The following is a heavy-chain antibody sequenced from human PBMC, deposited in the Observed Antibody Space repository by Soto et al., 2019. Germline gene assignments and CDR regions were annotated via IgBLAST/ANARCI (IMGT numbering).Heavy chain of an antibody. V-gene: IGHV3-30-3*01. CDR3: ARGGDFFAPGSYYPYYFYPMDV. CDR2: MSYDESSE. J-gene: IGHJ6*02. D-gene: IGHD3-10*01. Sequence: GGAVRLSXAASGFTFSNYAMHWVRQAPGKGLEWVAVMSYDESSEFYTDSVKGRVSISRDNSKNLLFLHINSLRGEDTAVYYCARGGDFFAPGSYYPYYFYPMDVWGQGTTVTVSS. CDR1: GFTFSNYA.